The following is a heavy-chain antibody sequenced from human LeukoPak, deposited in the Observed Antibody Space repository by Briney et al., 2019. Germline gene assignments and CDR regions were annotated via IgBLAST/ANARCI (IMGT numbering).Heavy chain of an antibody. J-gene: IGHJ6*02. CDR3: ATHLGGYCSGGSCYRSYGMDV. V-gene: IGHV3-23*01. Sequence: PGGSLRLSCAVSGFTFSSYSMNWVRQAPGKGLEWVSAISGSGGSTYYADSVKGRFTISRDNSKNTLYLQMNSLRAEDTAVYYCATHLGGYCSGGSCYRSYGMDVWGQGTTVTVSS. CDR2: ISGSGGST. CDR1: GFTFSSYS. D-gene: IGHD2-15*01.